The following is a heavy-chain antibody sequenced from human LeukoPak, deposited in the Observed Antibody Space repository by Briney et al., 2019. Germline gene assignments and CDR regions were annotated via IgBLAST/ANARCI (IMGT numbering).Heavy chain of an antibody. J-gene: IGHJ4*02. V-gene: IGHV3-48*01. D-gene: IGHD3-16*01. CDR3: VRDLNWAFDY. CDR2: IRDDSDAT. CDR1: GFTFNKYP. Sequence: GGSLRLSCAASGFTFNKYPMNWVRQAPGKGLEWISNIRDDSDATTYEDSVKGRFTISRDNAKNSLYLQINSLRAEDTAVYYCVRDLNWAFDYWGQGTLVTVSS.